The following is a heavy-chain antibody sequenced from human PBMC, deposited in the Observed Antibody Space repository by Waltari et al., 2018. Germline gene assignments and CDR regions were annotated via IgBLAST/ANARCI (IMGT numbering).Heavy chain of an antibody. J-gene: IGHJ6*03. CDR1: AGSISSYY. D-gene: IGHD2-2*01. CDR3: AMLGFCGSTSCSWGYYHYMDV. CDR2: IHYGGNN. Sequence: QVQLQESGPGLVKPSETLSLTCTVSAGSISSYYWSWIRQPPGKGLEWIGYIHYGGNNNDHPPLKSRVTMSVDTSKNQFSLKVSSVTAADTAVDYCAMLGFCGSTSCSWGYYHYMDVWGKGTTVTISS. V-gene: IGHV4-59*08.